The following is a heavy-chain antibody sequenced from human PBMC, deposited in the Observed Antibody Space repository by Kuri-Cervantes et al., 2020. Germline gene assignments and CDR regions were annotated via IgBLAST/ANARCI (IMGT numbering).Heavy chain of an antibody. Sequence: SVKVSCKASGGAFSSYAISWVRQAPGQGLEWMGGIIPIFGTANYAQKFQGRVTITADKSTSTAYMELSSLRSEDTAVYYCARGYGDYEYNWFDPWGQGTLVTVSS. V-gene: IGHV1-69*06. CDR2: IIPIFGTA. CDR1: GGAFSSYA. D-gene: IGHD4-17*01. J-gene: IGHJ5*02. CDR3: ARGYGDYEYNWFDP.